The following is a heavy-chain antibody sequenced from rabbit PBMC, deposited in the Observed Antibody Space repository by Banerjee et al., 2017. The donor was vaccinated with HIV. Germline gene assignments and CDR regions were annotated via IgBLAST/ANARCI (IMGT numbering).Heavy chain of an antibody. J-gene: IGHJ4*01. D-gene: IGHD2-1*01. CDR3: VRGDDDYPTYFNL. Sequence: QSLEESGGGLVQPEGSLTLTCTAPVFSFSSSYYMCWVRQAPGKGLEWIACIYGASNAAYYASWAKGRFTISSHNAQNTLYLQLNSLTAADTATYFCVRGDDDYPTYFNLWGPGTLVTVS. CDR1: VFSFSSSYY. V-gene: IGHV1S40*01. CDR2: IYGASNAA.